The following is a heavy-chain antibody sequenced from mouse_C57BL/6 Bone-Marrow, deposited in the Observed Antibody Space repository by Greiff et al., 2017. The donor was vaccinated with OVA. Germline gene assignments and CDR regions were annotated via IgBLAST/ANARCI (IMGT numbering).Heavy chain of an antibody. CDR1: GFNIKDDY. CDR3: TPIYDGNPYYYAMDH. J-gene: IGHJ4*01. Sequence: EVKVVESGAELVRPGASVKLSCTASGFNIKDDYMHWVKQRPEQGLEWIGWIDPENGDTEYASKFQGKATITADTSSNTAYLQLSSLTSEDTAVYYCTPIYDGNPYYYAMDHWGQGTSVTVSS. CDR2: IDPENGDT. V-gene: IGHV14-4*01. D-gene: IGHD2-1*01.